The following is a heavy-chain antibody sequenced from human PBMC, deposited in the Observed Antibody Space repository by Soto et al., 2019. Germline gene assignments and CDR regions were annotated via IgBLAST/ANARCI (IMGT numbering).Heavy chain of an antibody. Sequence: QLQLQESGSGLVKPSQTLSLTCAVSGGSISSGGYSWSWIRQPPGKGLEWIGYIYHSGSTYYNPSLKGRVTISVDRSKNQVSLKLSSVTAADTAVYYRARVARPGRWFDPWGQGTLVTVSS. D-gene: IGHD6-6*01. CDR1: GGSISSGGYS. J-gene: IGHJ5*02. CDR2: IYHSGST. V-gene: IGHV4-30-2*01. CDR3: ARVARPGRWFDP.